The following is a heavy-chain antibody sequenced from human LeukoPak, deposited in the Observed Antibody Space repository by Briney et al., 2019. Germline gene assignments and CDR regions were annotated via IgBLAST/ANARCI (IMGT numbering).Heavy chain of an antibody. CDR3: ASLFREGC. D-gene: IGHD5-24*01. V-gene: IGHV3-69-1*01. CDR1: GFTFSNLG. CDR2: ISSSSTI. Sequence: GGSLRLSCAASGFTFSNLGMNWVRQAPGKGLEWLSYISSSSTIDYADSVKGRFTVSRDNAKNSLYVQMNSLRVEDTAVYYCASLFREGCWGQGILVTVSS. J-gene: IGHJ4*02.